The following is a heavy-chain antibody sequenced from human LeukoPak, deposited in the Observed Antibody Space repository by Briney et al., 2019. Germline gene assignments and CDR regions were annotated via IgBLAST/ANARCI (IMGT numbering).Heavy chain of an antibody. CDR2: ISSSGSTI. CDR1: GFTFSSYE. D-gene: IGHD3-3*01. Sequence: GSLRLSCAASGFTFSSYEMNWVRQAPGKGLEWVLYISSSGSTIYYADSVKGRFTISRDNAKNSLYLQMNSLRAEDTAVYYCANSPFWSGYSPRDYWGQGTLVTVSS. J-gene: IGHJ4*02. V-gene: IGHV3-48*03. CDR3: ANSPFWSGYSPRDY.